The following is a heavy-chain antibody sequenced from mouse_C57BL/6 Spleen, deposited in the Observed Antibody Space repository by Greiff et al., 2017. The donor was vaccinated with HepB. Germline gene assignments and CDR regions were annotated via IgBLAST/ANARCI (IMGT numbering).Heavy chain of an antibody. V-gene: IGHV1-26*01. CDR1: GYTFTDYY. CDR3: AREGFITTVVDY. Sequence: EVQLQQSGPELVKPGASVKISCKASGYTFTDYYMNWVKQSHGKSLEWIGDINPNNGGTSYNQKFKGKATLTVDKSSSTAYMELRSLTSEDSAVYYCAREGFITTVVDYWGQGTTLTVSS. CDR2: INPNNGGT. D-gene: IGHD1-1*01. J-gene: IGHJ2*01.